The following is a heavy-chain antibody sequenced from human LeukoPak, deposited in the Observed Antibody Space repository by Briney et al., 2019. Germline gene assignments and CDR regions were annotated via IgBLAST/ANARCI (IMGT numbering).Heavy chain of an antibody. CDR1: GGSISSYY. D-gene: IGHD4-23*01. V-gene: IGHV4-59*01. CDR2: IYYSGST. Sequence: SETLSLTCTVSGGSISSYYWSWIRQPPGKGLEWIGYIYYSGSTNYNPSLKGRVTISVDTSKNQFSLKLSSVTAADTAVYYCARVPDGGIFDYWGQGTLVTVSS. J-gene: IGHJ4*02. CDR3: ARVPDGGIFDY.